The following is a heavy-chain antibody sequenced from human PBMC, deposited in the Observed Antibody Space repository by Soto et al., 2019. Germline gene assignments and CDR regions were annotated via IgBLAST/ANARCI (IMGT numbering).Heavy chain of an antibody. Sequence: GESLKISCQGSGYSFASYWIGWVRQMPGKDLEWMGIIYPGDSDTKYSPSFQGQVTISADKSISTAYLHWSSLKASDTAMYYCARHYGQHDAFDIWGQGTMVTVSS. CDR1: GYSFASYW. J-gene: IGHJ3*02. V-gene: IGHV5-51*01. D-gene: IGHD2-2*01. CDR2: IYPGDSDT. CDR3: ARHYGQHDAFDI.